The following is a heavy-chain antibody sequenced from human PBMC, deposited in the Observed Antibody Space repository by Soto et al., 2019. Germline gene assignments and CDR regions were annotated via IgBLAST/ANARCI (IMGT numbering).Heavy chain of an antibody. CDR3: ARVPRPTVTPRHAGMDV. J-gene: IGHJ6*02. CDR1: GGSISSGGYY. Sequence: QVQLQESGPGLVKPSQTLSLTCTVSGGSISSGGYYWSWIRQHPGKGLEWIGYIDYSGSTYYNPSRKSRVTISVDTSKNQFSLKLSSVTAADTAVYYCARVPRPTVTPRHAGMDVWGQGTTFTVSS. CDR2: IDYSGST. V-gene: IGHV4-31*03. D-gene: IGHD4-4*01.